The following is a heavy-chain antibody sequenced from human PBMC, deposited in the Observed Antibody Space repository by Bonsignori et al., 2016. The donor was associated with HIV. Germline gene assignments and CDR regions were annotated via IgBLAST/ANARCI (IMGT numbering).Heavy chain of an antibody. CDR3: ARGNYAPLSWHYFDY. J-gene: IGHJ4*02. V-gene: IGHV4-38-2*01. Sequence: QVQLQESGPGLVKPFGDPVPQLRCLWLLHEQWLLLGLDPAVPREGAGVDWKCLSQWEKLLQPVLKSRVTISLDTSKNQFSLRVSSVTAADTAVYFCARGNYAPLSWHYFDYWGQGTLFTVSS. CDR2: LSQWEK. CDR1: LLHEQWLL. D-gene: IGHD2-2*01.